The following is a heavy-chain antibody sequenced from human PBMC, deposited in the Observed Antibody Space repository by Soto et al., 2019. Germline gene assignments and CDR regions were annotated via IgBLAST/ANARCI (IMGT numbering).Heavy chain of an antibody. J-gene: IGHJ1*01. D-gene: IGHD3-22*01. V-gene: IGHV5-51*01. CDR2: IYPGDSDT. Sequence: PGESLKISCKGSGYSFTSYWIGWVRQMPGKGLEWMGIIYPGDSDTRYSPSFQGQVTISADKSISTAYLQWSSLKASDTAMYYCARLVTYYYGSSGYYSTEYFQHWGQGTQVTVSS. CDR3: ARLVTYYYGSSGYYSTEYFQH. CDR1: GYSFTSYW.